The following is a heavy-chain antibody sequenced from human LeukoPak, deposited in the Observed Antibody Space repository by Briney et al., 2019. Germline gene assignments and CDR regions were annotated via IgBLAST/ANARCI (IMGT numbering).Heavy chain of an antibody. CDR2: KVYDGNNK. CDR1: GFTFSTSI. CDR3: AKEVIAAGGNFEY. D-gene: IGHD6-13*01. J-gene: IGHJ4*02. V-gene: IGHV3-30*18. Sequence: GASLRLSCAASGFTFSTSIMHWVRQAAGKVLKRVAVKVYDGNNKYYADSVKGRFTSSRDNSKSTLYVQMNSLRAEDTELYYCAKEVIAAGGNFEYWGQGTLVTVSS.